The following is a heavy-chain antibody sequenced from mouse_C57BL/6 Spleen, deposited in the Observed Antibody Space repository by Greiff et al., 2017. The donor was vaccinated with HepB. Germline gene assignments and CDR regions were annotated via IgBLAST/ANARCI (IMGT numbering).Heavy chain of an antibody. D-gene: IGHD1-1*01. V-gene: IGHV2-9-1*01. Sequence: VQRVESGPGLVAPSQSLSITCTVSGFSLTSYAISWVRQPPGKGLEWLGVIWTGGGTNYNSALKSRLSISKDNSKSQVFLKMNSLQTDDTARYYCARNFGTTVVARGYFDVWGTGTTVTVSS. J-gene: IGHJ1*03. CDR3: ARNFGTTVVARGYFDV. CDR2: IWTGGGT. CDR1: GFSLTSYA.